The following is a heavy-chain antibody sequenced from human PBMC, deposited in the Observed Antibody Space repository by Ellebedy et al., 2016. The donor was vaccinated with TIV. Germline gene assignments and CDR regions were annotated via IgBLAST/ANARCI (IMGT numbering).Heavy chain of an antibody. CDR2: INHSGST. Sequence: SETLSLTXAVYGGSFSGYYWGWIRQPPGKGLEWIGEINHSGSTNYNPSLKSRVTISVDTSKNQFSLKLSSVTAADTAVYYCARGSAGGWQKFDYWGQGTLVTVSS. J-gene: IGHJ4*02. V-gene: IGHV4-34*01. CDR3: ARGSAGGWQKFDY. D-gene: IGHD6-19*01. CDR1: GGSFSGYY.